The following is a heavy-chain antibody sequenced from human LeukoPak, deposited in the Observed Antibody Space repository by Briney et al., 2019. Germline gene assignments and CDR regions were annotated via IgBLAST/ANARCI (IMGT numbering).Heavy chain of an antibody. CDR2: ISSSSSYI. J-gene: IGHJ4*02. V-gene: IGHV3-21*01. D-gene: IGHD3-9*01. CDR3: ARDRETGDYDLLTASPSADY. CDR1: GYLFRYYP. Sequence: SGGSLRLPCAVCGYLFRYYPMMGARHAPGKGLEWVSYISSSSSYIYYADSVRGRFTISRDNVKNSLYLQMNSLRVEDTAVYYSARDRETGDYDLLTASPSADYWGQGTLVTVSS.